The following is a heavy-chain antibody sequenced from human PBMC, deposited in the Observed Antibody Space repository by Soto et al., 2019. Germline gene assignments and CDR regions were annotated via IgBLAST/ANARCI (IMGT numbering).Heavy chain of an antibody. J-gene: IGHJ2*01. CDR2: ISGSGGST. D-gene: IGHD3-22*01. CDR3: AKDRGFITMTVVVRWDWYFDL. Sequence: EVQLLESGGGLVQPGGSLRLSCAASGFTFSSYAMSWVRQAPGKGLEWVSAISGSGGSTYYADSVKGRFTISRDNSKNTQHLQMNSLRAEDTAVYYCAKDRGFITMTVVVRWDWYFDLWGRGTLVTVSS. CDR1: GFTFSSYA. V-gene: IGHV3-23*01.